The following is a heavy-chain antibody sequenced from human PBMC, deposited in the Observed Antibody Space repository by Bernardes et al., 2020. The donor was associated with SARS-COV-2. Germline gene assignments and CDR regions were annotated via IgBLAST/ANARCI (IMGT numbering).Heavy chain of an antibody. CDR1: GFTLSSYG. D-gene: IGHD6-6*01. V-gene: IGHV3-33*01. J-gene: IGHJ4*02. CDR2: IWYDWSNK. Sequence: GGSLRLSCAASGFTLSSYGMHWVRQAPGKGLGWGAVIWYDWSNKYYADSVKGRFTISRDNSKNTLYLQMNSLRAEDTAVYYCARAVFSSGFDYWGQGTLVTVSS. CDR3: ARAVFSSGFDY.